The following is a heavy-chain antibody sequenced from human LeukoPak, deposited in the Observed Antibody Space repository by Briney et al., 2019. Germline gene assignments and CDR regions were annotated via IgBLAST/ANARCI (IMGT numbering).Heavy chain of an antibody. J-gene: IGHJ4*02. CDR2: IYSDGTT. Sequence: GGSLRLSCAASGFTVSSNYMSWVRQAPGKGLEWVSVIYSDGTTKYADSVKGRFTTSRDNSKNTLYLQMNSLRVEDTAVYYCGRDYCSGGSCFEYWGQGTLVTVSS. D-gene: IGHD2-15*01. V-gene: IGHV3-53*01. CDR3: GRDYCSGGSCFEY. CDR1: GFTVSSNY.